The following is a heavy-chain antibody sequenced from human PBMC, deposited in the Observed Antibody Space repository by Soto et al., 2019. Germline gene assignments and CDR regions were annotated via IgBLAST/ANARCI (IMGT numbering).Heavy chain of an antibody. CDR3: ARGLTIAVADPYYFDY. J-gene: IGHJ4*02. CDR1: GYTFTGYY. V-gene: IGHV1-69*13. CDR2: IIPIFGTA. D-gene: IGHD6-19*01. Sequence: SVKVSCKASGYTFTGYYMHWVRQATGQGLEWMGGIIPIFGTANYAQKFQGRVTITADECTSTAYMELSSLRSEDTAVYYCARGLTIAVADPYYFDYWGQGTLVTVSS.